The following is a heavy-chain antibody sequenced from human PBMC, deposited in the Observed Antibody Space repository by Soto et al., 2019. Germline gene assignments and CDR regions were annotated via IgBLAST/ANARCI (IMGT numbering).Heavy chain of an antibody. CDR1: GYTFTSYY. V-gene: IGHV1-46*01. CDR2: INPSGGST. CDR3: ARGSWPAMVRGVSITHNWFDS. J-gene: IGHJ5*01. Sequence: SVKVFCKASGYTFTSYYIHWVRQAPGQGLEWMGIINPSGGSTGHAQKFQGRVTMTRDTSTSTVYMELSSLRSEDTAVYYCARGSWPAMVRGVSITHNWFDSWGQGTLVTVSS. D-gene: IGHD3-10*01.